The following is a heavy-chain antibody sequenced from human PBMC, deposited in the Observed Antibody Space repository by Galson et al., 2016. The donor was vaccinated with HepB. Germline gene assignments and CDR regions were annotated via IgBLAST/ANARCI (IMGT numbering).Heavy chain of an antibody. CDR3: AKSAAYTPFDS. CDR2: VYNTGIT. Sequence: LRLSCAASGFTFSRYGMNWVRQAPGKGLEWIGSVYNTGITYYNPSLKSRVTMSVDMSKNQFSLKLDSVTAADTALYYCAKSAAYTPFDSWGQGTLVSVSS. V-gene: IGHV4-59*04. D-gene: IGHD4-11*01. CDR1: GFTFSRYG. J-gene: IGHJ4*02.